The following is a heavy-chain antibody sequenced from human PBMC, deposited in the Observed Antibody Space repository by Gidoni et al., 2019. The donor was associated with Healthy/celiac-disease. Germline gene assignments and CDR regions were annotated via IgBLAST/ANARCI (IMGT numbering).Heavy chain of an antibody. CDR1: GGSISSSSYY. D-gene: IGHD2-2*01. CDR3: ARHNIVVVPAAPDDAFDI. Sequence: QLQLQESGPGLVKPSETLSLTCTVSGGSISSSSYYWGWIRQPPGKGLEWIGSIYYSGSTYYNPSLKSRVTISVDTSKNQFSLKLSSVTAADTAVYYCARHNIVVVPAAPDDAFDIWGQGTMVTVSS. V-gene: IGHV4-39*01. J-gene: IGHJ3*02. CDR2: IYYSGST.